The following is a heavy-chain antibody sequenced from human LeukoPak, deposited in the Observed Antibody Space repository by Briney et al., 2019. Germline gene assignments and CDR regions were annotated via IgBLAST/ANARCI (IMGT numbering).Heavy chain of an antibody. CDR1: GGPISSYY. J-gene: IGHJ3*02. CDR2: IYYSGST. CDR3: ARDRSFRYYDSSGFWVGDAFDI. D-gene: IGHD3-22*01. Sequence: KPSETLSLTCTVSGGPISSYYWSWIRQPPGKGLEWIGYIYYSGSTNYHPSLKSRVTISVATSKNQFSLKLSSVTAADTAVYYCARDRSFRYYDSSGFWVGDAFDIWGQGTMVTVSS. V-gene: IGHV4-59*01.